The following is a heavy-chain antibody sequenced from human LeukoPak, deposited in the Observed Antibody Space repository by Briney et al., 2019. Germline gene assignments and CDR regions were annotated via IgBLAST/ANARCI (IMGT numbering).Heavy chain of an antibody. Sequence: ASVKVSCKASGYTFTGYYMHWVRQAPGQGLEWMGWINSNSGATDYAQKFQARVTMTRDTSISTAYMELSSLRSDDTAVYFCASGANVAYWGQGTLVTVSS. V-gene: IGHV1-2*02. CDR2: INSNSGAT. CDR1: GYTFTGYY. J-gene: IGHJ4*02. CDR3: ASGANVAY. D-gene: IGHD4/OR15-4a*01.